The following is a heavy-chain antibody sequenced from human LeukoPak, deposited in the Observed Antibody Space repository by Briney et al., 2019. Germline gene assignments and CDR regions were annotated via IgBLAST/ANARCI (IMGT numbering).Heavy chain of an antibody. CDR1: GFTFSNYA. V-gene: IGHV3-30*01. D-gene: IGHD6-19*01. Sequence: GGSLRLSCAASGFTFSNYAMHWVRQAPGKGLDWVAVISYDGNIKIHADSVKGRFTTSRDDSTNTLSLQMNSLTAEDTAVYYCARDIVAGSPDYFDYWGQGTLVTVSS. J-gene: IGHJ4*02. CDR3: ARDIVAGSPDYFDY. CDR2: ISYDGNIK.